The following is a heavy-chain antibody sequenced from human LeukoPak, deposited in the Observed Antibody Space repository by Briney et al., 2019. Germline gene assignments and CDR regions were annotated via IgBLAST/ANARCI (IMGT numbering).Heavy chain of an antibody. CDR1: GYSISSGYY. D-gene: IGHD2-15*01. Sequence: PSETLSLTCTVSGYSISSGYYWGWIRQPPGKGLEWIGSIYHSGNTYYSPSLKSRVTISVDTSKNQFSLKLTSVAAADTAVYYCARHYSGGSRYGALDIWGQGTMVTVSS. CDR3: ARHYSGGSRYGALDI. CDR2: IYHSGNT. J-gene: IGHJ3*02. V-gene: IGHV4-38-2*02.